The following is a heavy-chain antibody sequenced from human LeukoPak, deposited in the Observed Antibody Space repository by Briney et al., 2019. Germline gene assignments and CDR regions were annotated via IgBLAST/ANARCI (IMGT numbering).Heavy chain of an antibody. CDR1: GGSFSGYY. J-gene: IGHJ4*02. V-gene: IGHV4-34*01. D-gene: IGHD3-22*01. Sequence: PSETLSLTCAVYGGSFSGYYWSWIRQPPGKGLEWIGEINHSGSTNYNPSLKSRVTISVDTSKNQFSLKVRSVTAADTAVYYCARVMDYYDGTGYPPPAAADYWGQGTLVTVSS. CDR2: INHSGST. CDR3: ARVMDYYDGTGYPPPAAADY.